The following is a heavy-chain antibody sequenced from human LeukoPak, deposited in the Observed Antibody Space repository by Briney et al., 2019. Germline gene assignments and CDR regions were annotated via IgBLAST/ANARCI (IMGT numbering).Heavy chain of an antibody. Sequence: GGSLRLSCAASGFTFSSYAMSWVRQAPGKGLEWVSSISSSSSYIYYADSVKGRFTISRDNAKNSLYLQMNSLRAEDTAVYYCARDEDDSSGYFRGSDYWGQGTLVTVSS. J-gene: IGHJ4*02. V-gene: IGHV3-21*01. CDR2: ISSSSSYI. CDR3: ARDEDDSSGYFRGSDY. D-gene: IGHD3-22*01. CDR1: GFTFSSYA.